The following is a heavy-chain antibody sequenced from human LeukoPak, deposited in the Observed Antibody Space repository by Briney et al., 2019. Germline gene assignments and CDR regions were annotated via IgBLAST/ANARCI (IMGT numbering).Heavy chain of an antibody. J-gene: IGHJ4*02. D-gene: IGHD1-26*01. V-gene: IGHV3-23*01. CDR1: GFTFSSSA. Sequence: GGSLRLSCAASGFTFSSSAMTWVRQAPGKGLEWVSAINSGGDNTGYADYVKGRLTISRDNSKNTLYLQMNSLRAEDTAIYYCTKGGSYAPLDYWGQGTLVTVSS. CDR2: INSGGDNT. CDR3: TKGGSYAPLDY.